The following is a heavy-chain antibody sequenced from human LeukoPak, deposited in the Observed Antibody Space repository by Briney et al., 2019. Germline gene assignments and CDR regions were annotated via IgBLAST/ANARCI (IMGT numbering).Heavy chain of an antibody. V-gene: IGHV3-73*01. J-gene: IGHJ4*02. CDR1: GFTFSGSA. CDR2: IRSKANSYAT. CDR3: TTSMITFGGVIPDY. D-gene: IGHD3-16*01. Sequence: GGSLKLSCAASGFTFSGSAMHWVRQASGKGLEWVGRIRSKANSYATAYAASVKGRFTISRGDSKNTAYLQMNSLKTEDTAVYYCTTSMITFGGVIPDYWGQGTLVTVSS.